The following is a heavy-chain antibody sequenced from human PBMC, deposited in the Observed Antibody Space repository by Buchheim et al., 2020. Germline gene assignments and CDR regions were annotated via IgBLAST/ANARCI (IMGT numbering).Heavy chain of an antibody. Sequence: EVQLVESGGGLVKPGGSLRLSCAASGFTFSNAWMSWVRQAPGKGLEWVGRIKSKTDGGTTDYAAPVKGRFTISRDDSKNTLYLQMNSLKTEDTAVYYCTTATLLWFGSRGDYYYYYGMDVWGQGTT. CDR1: GFTFSNAW. J-gene: IGHJ6*02. CDR2: IKSKTDGGTT. CDR3: TTATLLWFGSRGDYYYYYGMDV. V-gene: IGHV3-15*01. D-gene: IGHD3-10*01.